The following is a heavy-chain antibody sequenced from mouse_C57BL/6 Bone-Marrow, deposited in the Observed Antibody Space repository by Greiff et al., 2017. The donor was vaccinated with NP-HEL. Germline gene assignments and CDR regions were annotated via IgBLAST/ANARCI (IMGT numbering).Heavy chain of an antibody. CDR3: ARGVYSEAY. V-gene: IGHV5-4*03. Sequence: EVKLVESGGGLVKPGGSLKLSCAASGFTFSSYAMSWVRQTPEKRLEWVATISDGGSYTYYPDNVKGRFTISRDNAKNNLYLQMSHLKSEDTAMYYCARGVYSEAYWGQGTLVTVSA. D-gene: IGHD2-1*01. CDR2: ISDGGSYT. J-gene: IGHJ3*01. CDR1: GFTFSSYA.